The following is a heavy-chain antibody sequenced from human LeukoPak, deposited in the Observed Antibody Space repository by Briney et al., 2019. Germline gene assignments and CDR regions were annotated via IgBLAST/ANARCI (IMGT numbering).Heavy chain of an antibody. J-gene: IGHJ5*01. V-gene: IGHV3-74*01. D-gene: IGHD4-23*01. CDR3: ARTEGTVAYDS. CDR1: GFTFSSYW. Sequence: GGSLRLYCAASGFTFSSYWMHWVRQAPGKGLVWVSRINSDGSGTIYADSVRGRFTISRDNAKNTLYLQVNSLRAEDTAVYYCARTEGTVAYDSWGQGTLVTVSS. CDR2: INSDGSGT.